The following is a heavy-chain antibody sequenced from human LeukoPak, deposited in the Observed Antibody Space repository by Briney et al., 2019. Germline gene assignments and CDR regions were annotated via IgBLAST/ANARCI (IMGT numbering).Heavy chain of an antibody. J-gene: IGHJ4*02. Sequence: SETLSLTCAVSGYSISSGYYWGWIRQPPGKGLEWIGSIYHSGSTYYNPSLKSRVTISVDTSKNQFSLKLSSATAADTAVYYCARGPRTGVFWSGYYMTDYWGQGTLVTVSS. CDR1: GYSISSGYY. D-gene: IGHD3-3*01. V-gene: IGHV4-38-2*01. CDR2: IYHSGST. CDR3: ARGPRTGVFWSGYYMTDY.